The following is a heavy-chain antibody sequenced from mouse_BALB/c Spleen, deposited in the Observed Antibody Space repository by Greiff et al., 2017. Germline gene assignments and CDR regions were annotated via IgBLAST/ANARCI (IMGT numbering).Heavy chain of an antibody. CDR3: VRHVYGNSVAY. V-gene: IGHV10-1*02. J-gene: IGHJ3*01. CDR2: IRSKSNNYAT. CDR1: GFTFNTYA. Sequence: EVQLVESGGGLVQPKGSLKLSCAASGFTFNTYAMNWVRQAPGKGLEWVARIRSKSNNYATYYADSVKDRFTISRDDSQSMLYLQMNNLKTEDTAMYYCVRHVYGNSVAYWGQGTLVTVSA. D-gene: IGHD2-1*01.